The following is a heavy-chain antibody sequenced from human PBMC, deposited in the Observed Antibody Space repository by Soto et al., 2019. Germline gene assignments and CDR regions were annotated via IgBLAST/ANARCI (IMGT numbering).Heavy chain of an antibody. CDR2: TYYRSKWYN. D-gene: IGHD6-6*01. Sequence: SQTLSLTCVISGDSVSSNSAAWNWIRQSPSRGLEWLGRTYYRSKWYNDYAVSVKSRITINPDTSKNQFSLQLNSVTPEDTAVYYCARDGASSIAARRFLDYWGQGTLVTVSS. CDR3: ARDGASSIAARRFLDY. CDR1: GDSVSSNSAA. J-gene: IGHJ4*02. V-gene: IGHV6-1*01.